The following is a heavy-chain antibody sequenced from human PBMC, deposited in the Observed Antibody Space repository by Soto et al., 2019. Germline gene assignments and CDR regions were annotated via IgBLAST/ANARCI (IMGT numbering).Heavy chain of an antibody. CDR1: GGSITSGDYS. Sequence: SETLSLTCTVSGGSITSGDYSWSWIRQPPGKGLEWIGCISYSGSTHYSPSLTNRVSISIDTSKNQFSLTLSSLTAADTAVYYCARERAITATGTRQVDYWGQGTLVTVSS. CDR2: ISYSGST. J-gene: IGHJ4*02. CDR3: ARERAITATGTRQVDY. V-gene: IGHV4-30-4*01. D-gene: IGHD6-13*01.